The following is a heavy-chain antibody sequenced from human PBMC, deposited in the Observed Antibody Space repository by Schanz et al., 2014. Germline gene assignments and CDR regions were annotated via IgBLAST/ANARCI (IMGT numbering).Heavy chain of an antibody. D-gene: IGHD5-12*01. CDR3: AREKGHGYSGLS. Sequence: QVQLVQSGAEVKKPGASVKVSCKASGYTLTAYYMHWVRQAPGQGLEWMGWINPDSGGTNYAQKFQGRVTMTRDMSINTAYMELSRLRSDDSAVYYCAREKGHGYSGLSWGQGTLLAVSS. J-gene: IGHJ5*02. CDR1: GYTLTAYY. CDR2: INPDSGGT. V-gene: IGHV1-2*02.